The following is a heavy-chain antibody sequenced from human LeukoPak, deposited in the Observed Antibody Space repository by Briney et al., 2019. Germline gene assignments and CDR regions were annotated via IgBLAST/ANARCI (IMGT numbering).Heavy chain of an antibody. CDR2: INPSGGST. CDR1: GYTFTGYY. Sequence: GASVKVSCKASGYTFTGYYMHWVRQAPGQGLEWMGIINPSGGSTSYAQKFQGRVTMTRDTSTSTVYMELSSLRSEDTAVYYCARLGYCSGGSCYYHDAFDIWGQGTMVTVSS. CDR3: ARLGYCSGGSCYYHDAFDI. D-gene: IGHD2-15*01. J-gene: IGHJ3*02. V-gene: IGHV1-46*01.